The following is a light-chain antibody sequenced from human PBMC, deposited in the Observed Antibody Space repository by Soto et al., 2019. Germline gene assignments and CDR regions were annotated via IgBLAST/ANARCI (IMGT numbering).Light chain of an antibody. J-gene: IGLJ2*01. CDR3: QSYDSSLSGLVV. CDR2: EVT. CDR1: SSDIGGYNY. V-gene: IGLV2-14*01. Sequence: QSALTQPASVSGSPGQSITISCTGTSSDIGGYNYVSWYQQYPGKAPNLIIYEVTNRPSGISYRFSGSKSGNTASLTISGLQVEDEADYYCQSYDSSLSGLVVFGGGTKLTVL.